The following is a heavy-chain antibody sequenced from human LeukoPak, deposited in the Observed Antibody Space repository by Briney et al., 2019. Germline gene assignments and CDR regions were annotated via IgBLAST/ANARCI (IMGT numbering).Heavy chain of an antibody. CDR3: ARGHDYVWGNYRPWYFDY. Sequence: GGSLRLSCAASGFTFSAYGVSWVRQAPGKGLEWVSGISGSGRGTYYADSVKGRFTISRDNSKNTLYLQINNLRAEDTAVYYCARGHDYVWGNYRPWYFDYWGQGTLVTVSS. V-gene: IGHV3-23*01. CDR1: GFTFSAYG. CDR2: ISGSGRGT. J-gene: IGHJ4*02. D-gene: IGHD3-16*02.